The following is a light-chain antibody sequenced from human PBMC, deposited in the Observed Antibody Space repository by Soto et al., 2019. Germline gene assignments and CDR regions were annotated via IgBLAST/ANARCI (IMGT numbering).Light chain of an antibody. CDR3: SAYVGSRNV. CDR2: EVN. V-gene: IGLV2-8*01. J-gene: IGLJ1*01. CDR1: SRDVGGYNY. Sequence: QSVLTQPPSASGTPEQSDAIPCTGTSRDVGGYNYVLWYEQQPGKAPKLMIYEVNTRPSGVPDRFSGSKSGNTASLTVSGLQAEDEADYYCSAYVGSRNVFGTGTKVTVL.